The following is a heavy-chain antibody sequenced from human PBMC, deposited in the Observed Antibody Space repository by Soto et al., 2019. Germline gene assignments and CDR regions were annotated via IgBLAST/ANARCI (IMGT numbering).Heavy chain of an antibody. CDR2: ISYDGSNK. CDR1: GFTFSSYA. V-gene: IGHV3-30-3*01. Sequence: QVQLVESGGGVVQPGRSLRLSCAASGFTFSSYAMHWVRQAPGKGLEWVAVISYDGSNKYYADSVKGRFTISRDNSKNTLYLQMNSLRAEDTAVYYCARESGVRGNYYDSSGYYPPGYWGQGTLVTVSS. J-gene: IGHJ4*02. D-gene: IGHD3-22*01. CDR3: ARESGVRGNYYDSSGYYPPGY.